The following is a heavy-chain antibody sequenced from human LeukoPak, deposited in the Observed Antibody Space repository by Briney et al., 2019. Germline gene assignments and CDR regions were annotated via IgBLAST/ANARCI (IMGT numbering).Heavy chain of an antibody. J-gene: IGHJ3*02. CDR3: ARYPYGGGDRRNALDI. D-gene: IGHD2-21*01. V-gene: IGHV4-59*01. CDR1: GGSISSYY. CDR2: IYYSGST. Sequence: PSETLSLTCTVSGGSISSYYWSWIRQPPGKGLEWIGYIYYSGSTNYNPSLKSRVTISVDTSKNQFSLKLSSVTAADTAVYYCARYPYGGGDRRNALDIWGQGTMVTVSS.